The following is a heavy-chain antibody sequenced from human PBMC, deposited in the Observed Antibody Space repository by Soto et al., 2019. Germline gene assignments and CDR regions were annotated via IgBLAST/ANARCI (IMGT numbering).Heavy chain of an antibody. J-gene: IGHJ6*02. V-gene: IGHV1-69*01. CDR2: IIPIFGTA. D-gene: IGHD2-15*01. Sequence: QVQLVQSGAEVKKPGSSVKVSCKASGGTFSSYAISWVRQAPGQGLEWMGGIIPIFGTANYAQKFQGRVTITADESTSTVYMELSSLRSEDTAVYYCARVGDDIVVVVAASYYYGMDVWGQGTTVTVSS. CDR1: GGTFSSYA. CDR3: ARVGDDIVVVVAASYYYGMDV.